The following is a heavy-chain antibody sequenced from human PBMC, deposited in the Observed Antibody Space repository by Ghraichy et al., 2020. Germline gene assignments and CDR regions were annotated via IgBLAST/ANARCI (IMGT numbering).Heavy chain of an antibody. CDR3: ASGYSGYSFGVYYYYGMDV. V-gene: IGHV4-39*07. D-gene: IGHD5-12*01. CDR1: GGSISSSSYY. CDR2: IYYSGST. J-gene: IGHJ6*02. Sequence: SETLSLTCTVSGGSISSSSYYWGWIRQPPGKGLEWIGSIYYSGSTYYNPSLKSRVTISVDTSKNQFSLKLSSVTAADTAVYCCASGYSGYSFGVYYYYGMDVWGQGTTVTVSS.